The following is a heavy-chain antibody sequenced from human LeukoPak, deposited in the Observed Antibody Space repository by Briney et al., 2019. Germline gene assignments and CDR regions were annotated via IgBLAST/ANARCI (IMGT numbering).Heavy chain of an antibody. CDR1: GDSISSSGYY. V-gene: IGHV4-39*01. J-gene: IGHJ3*02. Sequence: PSETLSLTCTVSGDSISSSGYYWGWIRQSPGKGLEWIGGLYYSGTTYYNPSLKSRVTISADTSKNQFSLKVSSVTAADTAVYYCARRPEALHAFDIWGQGTTVTVSS. CDR2: LYYSGTT. CDR3: ARRPEALHAFDI.